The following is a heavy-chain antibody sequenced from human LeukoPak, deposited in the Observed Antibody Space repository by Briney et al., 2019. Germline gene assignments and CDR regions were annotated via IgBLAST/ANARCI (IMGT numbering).Heavy chain of an antibody. Sequence: GGSLRLSCAASGFTFSSYSMHWVRQAPGKGLEWVSSISSSSSYIYYADSVKGRFTISRDNAKNSLYLQMNSLRAEDTAVYYCARGIAVADFDYWGQGTLVTVSS. CDR1: GFTFSSYS. CDR2: ISSSSSYI. J-gene: IGHJ4*02. D-gene: IGHD6-19*01. V-gene: IGHV3-21*01. CDR3: ARGIAVADFDY.